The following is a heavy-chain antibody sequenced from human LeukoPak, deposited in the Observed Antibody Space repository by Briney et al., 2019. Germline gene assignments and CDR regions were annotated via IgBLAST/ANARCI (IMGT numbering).Heavy chain of an antibody. Sequence: PSETLSLTFTVSGGSISSGSYYWSWIRQPAGKGLEWIGRIYTSGGTNYNPSLKSRVTISADTSKNQFSLKLTSVTAADTAVYYCAREERDLLIFDYWGQGTLVTVSS. D-gene: IGHD2-15*01. CDR2: IYTSGGT. CDR3: AREERDLLIFDY. V-gene: IGHV4-61*02. J-gene: IGHJ4*02. CDR1: GGSISSGSYY.